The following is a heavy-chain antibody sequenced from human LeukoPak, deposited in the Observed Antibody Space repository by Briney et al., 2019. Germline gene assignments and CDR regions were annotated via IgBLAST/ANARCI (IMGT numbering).Heavy chain of an antibody. D-gene: IGHD3-10*01. V-gene: IGHV3-48*03. CDR3: ARAYRDYGSGSFDAFDI. Sequence: GGSLRLSCAASGFTFSSYEMNWVRQAPGKGLEWVSYISSSGGTIYYADSVKGRFTISRDNAKNSLYLQMDSLRAEDTAVYYCARAYRDYGSGSFDAFDIWGQGTMVAVSS. J-gene: IGHJ3*02. CDR2: ISSSGGTI. CDR1: GFTFSSYE.